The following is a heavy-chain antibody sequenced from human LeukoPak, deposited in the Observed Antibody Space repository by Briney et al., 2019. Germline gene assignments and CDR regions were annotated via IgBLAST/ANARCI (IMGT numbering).Heavy chain of an antibody. CDR3: ARGVPVWGSYRTFDY. V-gene: IGHV3-33*01. Sequence: GGSLRLSCAASGFTFSSYGMHWVRQAPGKGLEWVAVIWYDGSNKYYADSVKGRFTISRDNSKNTLYLQMNSLRAEDTAVYYCARGVPVWGSYRTFDYWGQGTLVTVSS. J-gene: IGHJ4*02. CDR1: GFTFSSYG. CDR2: IWYDGSNK. D-gene: IGHD3-16*02.